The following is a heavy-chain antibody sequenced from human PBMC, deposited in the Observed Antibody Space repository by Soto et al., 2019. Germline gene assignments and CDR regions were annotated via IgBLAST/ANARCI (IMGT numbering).Heavy chain of an antibody. CDR2: ISSSSSTI. CDR3: ARGVAGPPDYYYYGMDV. D-gene: IGHD6-19*01. V-gene: IGHV3-48*02. J-gene: IGHJ6*02. CDR1: GFTFSSYS. Sequence: EVQLVESGGGLVQPGGSLRLSCAASGFTFSSYSMNWVRQAPGKGLEWVSYISSSSSTIYYADSVKGRFTISRDNAKNPLYLQMNSLRDEDTAVYYCARGVAGPPDYYYYGMDVWGQGTTVTVSS.